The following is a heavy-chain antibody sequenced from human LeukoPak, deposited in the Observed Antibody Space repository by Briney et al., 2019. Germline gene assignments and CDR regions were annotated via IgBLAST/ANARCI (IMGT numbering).Heavy chain of an antibody. D-gene: IGHD3-22*01. J-gene: IGHJ3*02. CDR1: GVSISTYY. Sequence: SETLSLICAVSGVSISTYYWSWIRQPPGKGLEWIGYIYYSGSTNYNPSLKSPFTISVDTSKNQFSLKLTSVTAADTAVYYCARGRGLHYYDSSGFHSGAFDIWGQGTMVTVSS. V-gene: IGHV4-59*01. CDR2: IYYSGST. CDR3: ARGRGLHYYDSSGFHSGAFDI.